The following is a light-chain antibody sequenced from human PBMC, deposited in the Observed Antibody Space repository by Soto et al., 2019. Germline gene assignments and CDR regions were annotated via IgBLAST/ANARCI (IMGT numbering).Light chain of an antibody. Sequence: SVLTQPASVSGSPGQSVTISCAGASRDVTDSDSVSWYQHRPGEAPELKILDFTYRPSGVSDRFSGSLSADTASLTISGLQVEDEGDYYCVSYTNPGTYVFGPGTKVTVL. CDR3: VSYTNPGTYV. CDR2: DFT. CDR1: SRDVTDSDS. V-gene: IGLV2-14*03. J-gene: IGLJ1*01.